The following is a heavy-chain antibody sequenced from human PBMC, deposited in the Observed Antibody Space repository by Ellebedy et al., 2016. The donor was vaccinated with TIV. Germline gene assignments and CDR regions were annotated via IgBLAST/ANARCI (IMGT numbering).Heavy chain of an antibody. CDR3: ARAAEQLALDY. Sequence: SETLSLXXTVSGGSISSSSYYWSWIRQPPGKGLEWIGYIYYSGSTSYNPSLKSRVTISVDTSENQFSLKLSSVTAADTAVYYCARAAEQLALDYWGQGTLVTVSS. CDR1: GGSISSSSYY. V-gene: IGHV4-61*01. J-gene: IGHJ4*02. CDR2: IYYSGST. D-gene: IGHD6-13*01.